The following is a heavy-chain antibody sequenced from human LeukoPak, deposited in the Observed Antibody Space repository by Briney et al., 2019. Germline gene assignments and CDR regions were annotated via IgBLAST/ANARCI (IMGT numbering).Heavy chain of an antibody. J-gene: IGHJ4*02. CDR3: AKEGEDFWSGYSHFDY. D-gene: IGHD3-3*01. CDR1: EFTFSSYG. Sequence: GRSLRLSCAASEFTFSSYGMHWVRQAPGKGLEWVAVISYDGSNKYYADSVKGRFTISSDNSKHTLYLQMNSPRAEDTAVYYCAKEGEDFWSGYSHFDYWGQGTLVTVSS. CDR2: ISYDGSNK. V-gene: IGHV3-30*18.